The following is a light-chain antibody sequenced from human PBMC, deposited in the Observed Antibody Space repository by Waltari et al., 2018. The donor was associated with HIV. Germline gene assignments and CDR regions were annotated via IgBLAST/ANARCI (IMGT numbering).Light chain of an antibody. J-gene: IGLJ3*02. V-gene: IGLV1-40*01. CDR1: SFTIGAAYD. CDR3: QSYVSSVNVV. Sequence: QSVLTQPPSVSGAPGQTVTISCTGSSFTIGAAYDVHWYQQVPGAAPKLLIYANTNRPSGVPDRFSGSKSGTSASLAISGLQTEDEADYYCQSYVSSVNVVFGGGTRVTVL. CDR2: ANT.